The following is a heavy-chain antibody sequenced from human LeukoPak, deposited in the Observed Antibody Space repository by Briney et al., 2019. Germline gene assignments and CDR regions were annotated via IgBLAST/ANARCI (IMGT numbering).Heavy chain of an antibody. V-gene: IGHV3-30*02. J-gene: IGHJ4*02. Sequence: GGSLRLSCAASGFTFSSYGMHWVRQAPGKGLEWVAFIRYDGSNKYYADSVKGRFTISRDNSKNTLYLQMNSLRAEDTAVYYCAKDLEFRAVAGTGGDYWGQGTLVTVSS. CDR2: IRYDGSNK. CDR3: AKDLEFRAVAGTGGDY. CDR1: GFTFSSYG. D-gene: IGHD6-19*01.